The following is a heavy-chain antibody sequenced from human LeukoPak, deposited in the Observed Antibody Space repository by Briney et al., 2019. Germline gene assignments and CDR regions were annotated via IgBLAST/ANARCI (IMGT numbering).Heavy chain of an antibody. J-gene: IGHJ4*02. V-gene: IGHV4-34*01. CDR1: GGSFSGYY. CDR3: ARHFKYYDFWSGYYLRGTYYFDY. D-gene: IGHD3-3*01. CDR2: INHSGST. Sequence: SETLSLTCAVYGGSFSGYYWSWIRQPPGKGLEWIGGINHSGSTNYNPSLKSRVTISVDTSKNQFSLKLSSVTAADTAVYYCARHFKYYDFWSGYYLRGTYYFDYWGQGTLVTVSS.